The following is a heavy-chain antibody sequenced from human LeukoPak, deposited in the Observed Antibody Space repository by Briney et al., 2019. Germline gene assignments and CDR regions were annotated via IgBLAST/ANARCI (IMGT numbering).Heavy chain of an antibody. J-gene: IGHJ6*02. CDR2: IYHSGST. V-gene: IGHV4-59*12. CDR1: GDSMSGYY. D-gene: IGHD3-22*01. Sequence: PSETLSLTCSVSGDSMSGYYWSWIRQPPGKGLEWIGYIYHSGSTYYNPSPKSRVTISVDRSKNQFSLKLSSVTAADTAVYYCARDYYYDSSGYYYPEGMDVWGQGTTVTVSS. CDR3: ARDYYYDSSGYYYPEGMDV.